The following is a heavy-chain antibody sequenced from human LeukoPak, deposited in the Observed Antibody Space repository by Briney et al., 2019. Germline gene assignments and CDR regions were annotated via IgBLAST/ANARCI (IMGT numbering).Heavy chain of an antibody. D-gene: IGHD3-22*01. Sequence: PSGTLSLTCTVSGGSISGYYWSWIRQPAGKGLEWIGRIYTSGSTNYNPSLKSRVTMSVDTSKNQFSLKLSSVTAADTAVYYCAKSNGYGLIDIWGQGTMVTVSS. CDR1: GGSISGYY. V-gene: IGHV4-4*07. J-gene: IGHJ3*02. CDR2: IYTSGST. CDR3: AKSNGYGLIDI.